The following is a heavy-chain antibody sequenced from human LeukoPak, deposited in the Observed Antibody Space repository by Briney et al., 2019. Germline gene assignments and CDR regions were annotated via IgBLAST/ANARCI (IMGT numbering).Heavy chain of an antibody. CDR3: AKARYSNYDMDV. V-gene: IGHV3-33*06. J-gene: IGHJ6*03. CDR1: GFTFSSYG. D-gene: IGHD4-11*01. CDR2: IWYDGSNK. Sequence: PGGSLRLSCAASGFTFSSYGMHWVRQAPGKGLEWVAVIWYDGSNKYYADSVKGRFTISRDNSKNTLYLQMNSLRAEDTAVYHCAKARYSNYDMDVWGKGTTVTVSS.